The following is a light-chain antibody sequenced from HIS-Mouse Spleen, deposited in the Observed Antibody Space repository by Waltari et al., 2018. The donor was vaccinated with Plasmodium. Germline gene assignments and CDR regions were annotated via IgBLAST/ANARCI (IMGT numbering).Light chain of an antibody. CDR1: QSISSS. J-gene: IGKJ2*01. CDR3: QQYNSYPYT. V-gene: IGKV1-5*03. Sequence: EIQMTQSPSTLSASLGDRVTITCRASQSISSSLARYQQKPGKAPRLLIYKASSLESGVPSRFSGSGSGTEFTLTISSLQPDDFATYYCQQYNSYPYTFGQGTKLEIK. CDR2: KAS.